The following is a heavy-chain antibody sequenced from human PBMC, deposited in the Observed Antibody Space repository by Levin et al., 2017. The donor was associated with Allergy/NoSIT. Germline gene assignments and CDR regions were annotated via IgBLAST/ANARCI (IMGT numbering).Heavy chain of an antibody. CDR3: AKTNSYAFNM. CDR1: GFSVSTSY. Sequence: PPGGSLRLSCAASGFSVSTSYMSWVRQAPGKGLEWVSIIYSGGNTYYADSVKGRFTISRDTSKNTVYLQMSSLRAEDTAVYHCAKTNSYAFNMWGQGTMVTVSS. CDR2: IYSGGNT. V-gene: IGHV3-53*01. D-gene: IGHD4-23*01. J-gene: IGHJ3*02.